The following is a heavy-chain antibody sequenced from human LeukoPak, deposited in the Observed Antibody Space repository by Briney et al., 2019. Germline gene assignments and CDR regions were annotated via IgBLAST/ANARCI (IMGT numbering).Heavy chain of an antibody. V-gene: IGHV4-59*11. CDR2: IYYSGST. CDR1: GGSISSHY. D-gene: IGHD5-18*01. Sequence: SSETLSLTCTVSGGSISSHYWSWIRQPPGKGLEWIGYIYYSGSTNYNPSLKSRVTISVDTSKNQFSLKLSSVTAADTAVYYCARDRRHPEGYSYGPYYGMDVWGQGTTVTVSS. J-gene: IGHJ6*02. CDR3: ARDRRHPEGYSYGPYYGMDV.